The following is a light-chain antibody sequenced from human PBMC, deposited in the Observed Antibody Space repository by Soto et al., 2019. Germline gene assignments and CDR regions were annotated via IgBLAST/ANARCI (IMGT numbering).Light chain of an antibody. CDR1: QGIGSN. Sequence: DIQLTQSPSFLSASVGDRVTITCRASQGIGSNLAWYQQKPGKVPTLLIYAASTLQSGVPSRFSGSGSGTEFTLTITSLQPEDFATYYCQQLNNNPLTFGGGTKV. CDR2: AAS. J-gene: IGKJ4*01. V-gene: IGKV1-9*01. CDR3: QQLNNNPLT.